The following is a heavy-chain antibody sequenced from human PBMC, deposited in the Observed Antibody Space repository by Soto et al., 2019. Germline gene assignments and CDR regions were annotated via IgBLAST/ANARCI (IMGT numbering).Heavy chain of an antibody. D-gene: IGHD3-22*01. J-gene: IGHJ5*02. V-gene: IGHV4-59*08. CDR3: ARLQIGKFDP. CDR1: GVSISIYY. Sequence: PSETLSLTCTVSGVSISIYYWSWIRQPPGKGLEWIGYIYSSGSTNYNPSLKSRVTISVDTSKNQFSLKMSSVTASDTAVYYCARLQIGKFDPWGPGTLVTVSS. CDR2: IYSSGST.